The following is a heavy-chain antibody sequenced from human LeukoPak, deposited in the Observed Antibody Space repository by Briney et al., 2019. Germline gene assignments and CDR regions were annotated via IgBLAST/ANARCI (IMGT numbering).Heavy chain of an antibody. CDR3: AKALSSSFTGSSWEY. CDR1: GFTFDDYA. V-gene: IGHV3-9*03. D-gene: IGHD6-6*01. J-gene: IGHJ4*02. Sequence: GGSLRLSCAASGFTFDDYAMHWIRQAPGKGLEWVSGINWNGGKIGYADSVKGRFTISRDSAKSSLYLQMNTLRAEDMAFYYCAKALSSSFTGSSWEYWGQGILVTVSS. CDR2: INWNGGKI.